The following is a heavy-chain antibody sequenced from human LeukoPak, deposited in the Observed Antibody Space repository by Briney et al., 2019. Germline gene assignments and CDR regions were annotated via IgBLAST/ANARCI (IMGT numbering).Heavy chain of an antibody. CDR3: AKEIAGGGSYVSGFDY. D-gene: IGHD1-26*01. CDR1: GFTFSSYG. CDR2: IRYDGSNK. V-gene: IGHV3-30*02. Sequence: PGGSLRLSCAASGFTFSSYGMHWVRQAPGKGLEWVAFIRYDGSNKYYADSVKGRFTISRDNSKNTLYLQMNNLRAGDTAVYYCAKEIAGGGSYVSGFDYWGQGTLVTVSS. J-gene: IGHJ4*02.